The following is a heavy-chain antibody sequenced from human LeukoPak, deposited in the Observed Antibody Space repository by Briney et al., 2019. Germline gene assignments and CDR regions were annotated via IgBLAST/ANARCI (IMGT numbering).Heavy chain of an antibody. CDR3: AKAFRYNWNDWGDY. J-gene: IGHJ4*02. V-gene: IGHV3-23*01. Sequence: GGSLRLSCAASGFTFSSYGMSWVRQAPGKGLEWVSAISGSGGSTYYADSVKGRFTISRDNSKNTLYLQMNSLRAEDTAVYYCAKAFRYNWNDWGDYWGQGTLVTVSS. D-gene: IGHD1-20*01. CDR1: GFTFSSYG. CDR2: ISGSGGST.